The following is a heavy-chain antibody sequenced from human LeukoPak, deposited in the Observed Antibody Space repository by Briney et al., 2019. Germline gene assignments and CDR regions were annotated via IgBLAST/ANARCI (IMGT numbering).Heavy chain of an antibody. D-gene: IGHD4-23*01. CDR3: AKSPAVDAAFDI. V-gene: IGHV3-23*01. CDR2: ISGSGGST. J-gene: IGHJ3*02. Sequence: PGGSLRLSCAASGFTFSTYAMSWVRQSPGKGLEWVSAISGSGGSTYYADSVKGRFTISRDNSKSTLYLQMNSLRAEDTAVYYCAKSPAVDAAFDIWGQGTMVTVSS. CDR1: GFTFSTYA.